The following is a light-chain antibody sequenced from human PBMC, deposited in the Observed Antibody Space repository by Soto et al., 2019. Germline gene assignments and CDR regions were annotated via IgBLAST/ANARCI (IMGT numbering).Light chain of an antibody. CDR2: EVS. V-gene: IGLV2-14*01. CDR3: SSYTSSSTLVV. CDR1: SSDVGGYNY. J-gene: IGLJ2*01. Sequence: QSVLTQPASVSGSPGQSITISCTGTSSDVGGYNYVSWYQQHPGKATKLMIYEVSTRPSGVSNRFSGSKSGNTASLTISGLQAEDEADYYCSSYTSSSTLVVFGGGTKVTVL.